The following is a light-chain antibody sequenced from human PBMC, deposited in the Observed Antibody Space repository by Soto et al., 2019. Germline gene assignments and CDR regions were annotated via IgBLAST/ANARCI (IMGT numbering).Light chain of an antibody. CDR3: QQYESFPLT. CDR2: TAS. J-gene: IGKJ4*01. V-gene: IGKV1-16*01. CDR1: QGINKF. Sequence: DIQMTQSPSSLSASVGDSVTITCRASQGINKFLAWFQQKPGTAPKSLISTASRLQSGVPSRFSGSGSGTHFTLTINNRQPEDFATDYGQQYESFPLTFGGGTRVEIK.